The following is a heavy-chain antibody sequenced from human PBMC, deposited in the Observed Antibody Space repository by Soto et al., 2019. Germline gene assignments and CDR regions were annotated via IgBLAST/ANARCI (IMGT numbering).Heavy chain of an antibody. Sequence: GGSLRLSCAASGFTFDDYAMHWVRQAPGKGLEWVSGISWNSGSIGYADSVKGRFTISRDNAKNSLYLQMNSLRAEDTALYYCAKDIAAAGTSMDVWGQGTTVTVYS. CDR3: AKDIAAAGTSMDV. V-gene: IGHV3-9*01. CDR1: GFTFDDYA. D-gene: IGHD6-13*01. J-gene: IGHJ6*02. CDR2: ISWNSGSI.